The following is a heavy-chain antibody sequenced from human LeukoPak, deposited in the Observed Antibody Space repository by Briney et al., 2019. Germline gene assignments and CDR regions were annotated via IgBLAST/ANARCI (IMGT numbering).Heavy chain of an antibody. Sequence: GGSLRLSCAASGFPFSSYWMNWARQAPGKGLEWVASINHNGNVNYYVDSVKGRFTISRDNAKNSLYLQMSNLRAEDTAVYFCARGGGLDVWGQGATVTVSS. CDR3: ARGGGLDV. J-gene: IGHJ6*02. D-gene: IGHD3-16*01. CDR1: GFPFSSYW. V-gene: IGHV3-7*03. CDR2: INHNGNVN.